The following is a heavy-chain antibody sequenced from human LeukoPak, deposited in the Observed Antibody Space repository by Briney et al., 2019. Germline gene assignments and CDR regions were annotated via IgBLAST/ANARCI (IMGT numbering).Heavy chain of an antibody. Sequence: GGSLRLSCAASGFTFSSYAMNWARQAPGKGLEWVSSIGSDYNTYYADSVKGRFTISRDNSKNTLYLQMNSLTDEDTAAYYCAKGKRSSCFDPWGQGTLVTVSS. V-gene: IGHV3-23*01. CDR2: IGSDYNT. D-gene: IGHD6-6*01. CDR3: AKGKRSSCFDP. J-gene: IGHJ5*02. CDR1: GFTFSSYA.